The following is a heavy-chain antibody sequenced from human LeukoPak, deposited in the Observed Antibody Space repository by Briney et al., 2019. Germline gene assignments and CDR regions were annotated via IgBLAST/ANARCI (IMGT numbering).Heavy chain of an antibody. D-gene: IGHD5-24*01. V-gene: IGHV1-2*02. Sequence: ASVTVSCKASGYTFTSYGISWVRQAPGQGLEWMGWINPNSGGTNYAQKFQGRVTMTRDTSISTAYMELSRLRSDDTAVYYCARAKWLQSFDYWGQGTLVTVS. J-gene: IGHJ4*02. CDR3: ARAKWLQSFDY. CDR1: GYTFTSYG. CDR2: INPNSGGT.